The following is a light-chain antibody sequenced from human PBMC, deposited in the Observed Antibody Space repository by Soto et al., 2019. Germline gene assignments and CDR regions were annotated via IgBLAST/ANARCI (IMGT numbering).Light chain of an antibody. CDR3: CSYAGSSTFVV. CDR1: SSNVGSYNL. Sequence: QSVLTLPASVSGSPGQSITISCTGSSSNVGSYNLVSWYQHHPGKAPKLIIYEGSKRPSGVSNRFSGSKSGNTAYLTISGLQAEDEADSYCCSYAGSSTFVVFGGGTKLTVL. J-gene: IGLJ2*01. CDR2: EGS. V-gene: IGLV2-23*03.